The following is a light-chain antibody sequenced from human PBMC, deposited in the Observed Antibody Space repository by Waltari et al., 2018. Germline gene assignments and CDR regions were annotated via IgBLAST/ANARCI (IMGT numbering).Light chain of an antibody. J-gene: IGLJ2*01. V-gene: IGLV1-44*01. CDR3: ATWDDSLNGQVV. Sequence: QSVLTQPPSASGTPGQGVTISCSGSSSNIGRNTVSWYQQLPGTAPTLVVYFNNQRPSGVPDRFSGSKSDTSASLAIGGLQSEDEADYYGATWDDSLNGQVVVGGGTKLTVL. CDR2: FNN. CDR1: SSNIGRNT.